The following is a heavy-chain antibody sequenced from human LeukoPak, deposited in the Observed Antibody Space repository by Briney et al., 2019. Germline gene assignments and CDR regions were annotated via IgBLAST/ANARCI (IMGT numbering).Heavy chain of an antibody. Sequence: SETLSLTCTVSGYSISGGYYWGWIRQPPGKGLEWIGSIYHSGSTYYNPSLKSRVTISVDTSKNQFSLKLSSVTAADTAVYYCARDPQGFSSGWTGYFDYWGQGTLVTVSS. CDR1: GYSISGGYY. V-gene: IGHV4-38-2*02. D-gene: IGHD6-19*01. J-gene: IGHJ4*02. CDR3: ARDPQGFSSGWTGYFDY. CDR2: IYHSGST.